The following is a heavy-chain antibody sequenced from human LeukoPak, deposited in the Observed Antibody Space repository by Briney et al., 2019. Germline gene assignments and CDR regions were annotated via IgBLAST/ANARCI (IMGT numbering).Heavy chain of an antibody. D-gene: IGHD4-23*01. CDR2: IGGASET. V-gene: IGHV3-23*01. CDR1: GFSFAICA. Sequence: GGSLRLSCVASGFSFAICAMSWVRQAAGEGPEWASSIGGASETYYADSVKGRFTVSRDNSQNTLYLQMNSLRAEDTAVYYCAKDATPRNSIWDYFGKWGQGALVTVST. CDR3: AKDATPRNSIWDYFGK. J-gene: IGHJ4*02.